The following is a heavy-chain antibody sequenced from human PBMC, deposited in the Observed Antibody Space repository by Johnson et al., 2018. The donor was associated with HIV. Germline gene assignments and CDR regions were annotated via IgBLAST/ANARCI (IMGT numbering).Heavy chain of an antibody. V-gene: IGHV3-7*05. CDR2: IKEDGSEK. CDR3: ARRSGYAFDI. Sequence: VQLVESGGGLVQTGGSLRLSCAASGFTFSSFWMSWVRQAPGKGLEWVANIKEDGSEKYYVDSVKGRFTISRDNAKNSVYLQMKSLRAEDTAVYYCARRSGYAFDIWGQGTMVTVSS. D-gene: IGHD5-24*01. J-gene: IGHJ3*02. CDR1: GFTFSSFW.